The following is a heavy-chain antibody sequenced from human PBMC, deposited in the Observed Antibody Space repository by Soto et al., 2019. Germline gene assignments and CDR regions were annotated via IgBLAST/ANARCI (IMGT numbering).Heavy chain of an antibody. CDR2: ISGYNGNT. CDR1: GYTFSNYG. J-gene: IGHJ1*01. V-gene: IGHV1-18*01. Sequence: QVQLVQSGAEVKKPGASVKVSCKASGYTFSNYGISWVRQAPGQGPEWMGWISGYNGNTNYAQTLQGRVTMTTDTSTSTAYMELRSLRSDDTAMYYCARGGSSWSAEYYQHWGQGTLVIVSS. D-gene: IGHD6-13*01. CDR3: ARGGSSWSAEYYQH.